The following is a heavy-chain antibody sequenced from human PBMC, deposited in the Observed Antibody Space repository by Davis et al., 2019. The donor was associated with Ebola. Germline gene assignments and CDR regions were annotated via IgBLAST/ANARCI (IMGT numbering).Heavy chain of an antibody. D-gene: IGHD5-18*01. J-gene: IGHJ4*02. CDR3: ARDLSVYSYGIIDY. V-gene: IGHV3-23*01. CDR2: ISGSGGST. CDR1: GFTFSSYA. Sequence: GESLKISCAASGFTFSSYAMNWVRQAPGKGLEWVSVISGSGGSTYYADSVKGRFTISRDNAKNTLYLQMNSLRAEDTAVYYCARDLSVYSYGIIDYWGQGTLVTVSS.